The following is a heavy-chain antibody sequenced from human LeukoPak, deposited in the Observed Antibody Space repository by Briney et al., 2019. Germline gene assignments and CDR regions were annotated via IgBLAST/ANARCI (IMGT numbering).Heavy chain of an antibody. Sequence: GGSLRLSCAPSGFTFIEYYMSWLRQAPGMGLEWLSYINGRGYTIYYADSVKGRFTISMDNAKNSFYLQMNSLRAEDTAIYYCARASSGSSNDAFDIWGQGIMVTVSS. CDR2: INGRGYTI. D-gene: IGHD1-26*01. J-gene: IGHJ3*02. V-gene: IGHV3-11*04. CDR1: GFTFIEYY. CDR3: ARASSGSSNDAFDI.